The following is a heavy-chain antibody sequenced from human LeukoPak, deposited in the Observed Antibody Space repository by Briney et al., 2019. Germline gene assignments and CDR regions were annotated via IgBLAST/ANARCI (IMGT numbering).Heavy chain of an antibody. CDR1: GFTFSSYA. J-gene: IGHJ4*02. V-gene: IGHV3-23*01. D-gene: IGHD3-22*01. CDR3: TTVDAGKMIVVVPY. Sequence: GGSLRLSCAASGFTFSSYAMSWVRQAPGKGLEWVSAISGSGGSTYYADSVKGRFTISRDNSKNTLYLQMNSLKTEDTAVYYCTTVDAGKMIVVVPYWGQGTLVTVSS. CDR2: ISGSGGST.